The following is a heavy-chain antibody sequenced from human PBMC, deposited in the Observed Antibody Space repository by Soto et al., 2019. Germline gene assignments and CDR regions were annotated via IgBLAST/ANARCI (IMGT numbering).Heavy chain of an antibody. J-gene: IGHJ4*02. CDR3: ARWSYLDY. Sequence: PGGSLRLSCAASGFSFGSYALSWVHQAPGKGLEWVSTISGSDGKTFYADSVKGRLSISRDTSQSTLYLQMNSLRADDTAMYYCARWSYLDYWGQGTRVTVSS. CDR2: ISGSDGKT. CDR1: GFSFGSYA. V-gene: IGHV3-23*01. D-gene: IGHD3-3*01.